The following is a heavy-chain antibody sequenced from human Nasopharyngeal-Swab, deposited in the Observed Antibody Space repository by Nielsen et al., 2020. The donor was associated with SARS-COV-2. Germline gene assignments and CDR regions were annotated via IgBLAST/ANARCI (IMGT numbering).Heavy chain of an antibody. CDR3: ARGGDPREVVAATDCFDP. CDR2: INPGGGSA. D-gene: IGHD2-15*01. V-gene: IGHV1-46*01. J-gene: IGHJ5*02. Sequence: WVRHAPGQGLEWLGIINPGGGSARYSQNFQGRVTMTRDTSTNTVYMELYILTSEDTAVYYCARGGDPREVVAATDCFDPWGQGTLVTVSS.